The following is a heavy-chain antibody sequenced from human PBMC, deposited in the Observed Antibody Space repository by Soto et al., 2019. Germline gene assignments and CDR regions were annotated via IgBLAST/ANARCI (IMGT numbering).Heavy chain of an antibody. V-gene: IGHV1-69*02. Sequence: GASVKVSCKASGGTFSSHTISWVRQAPGQGLEWMGRIIPILGIANYAQKFQGRVTITADKSTSTAYMELSSLRSEDTAVYYCARGKYSYGHQGRDYYGMDVWGQGTTVTVSS. J-gene: IGHJ6*02. CDR3: ARGKYSYGHQGRDYYGMDV. D-gene: IGHD5-18*01. CDR2: IIPILGIA. CDR1: GGTFSSHT.